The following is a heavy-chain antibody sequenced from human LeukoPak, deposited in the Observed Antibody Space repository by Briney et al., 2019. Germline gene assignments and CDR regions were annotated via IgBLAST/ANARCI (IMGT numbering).Heavy chain of an antibody. J-gene: IGHJ4*02. CDR3: ARDLKGVAGIEGY. D-gene: IGHD6-19*01. CDR2: INPSGGST. Sequence: GASVKVSCKASGYTFTSYYMHWVRQAPGQGLEWMGIINPSGGSTSYAQKFQGRVTVTRDTSTSTVYMELSSLRPEDTAVYYCARDLKGVAGIEGYWGQGTLITVSS. CDR1: GYTFTSYY. V-gene: IGHV1-46*01.